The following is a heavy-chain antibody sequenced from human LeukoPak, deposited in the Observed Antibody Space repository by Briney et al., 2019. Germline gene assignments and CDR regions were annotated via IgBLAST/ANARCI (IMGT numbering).Heavy chain of an antibody. CDR3: ARPVPSRLGWFDP. V-gene: IGHV4-39*01. CDR1: GSSISSSSYY. J-gene: IGHJ5*02. CDR2: IYYSGST. Sequence: SETLSLTCTVSGSSISSSSYYWGWIRQPPGTGLEWIGNIYYSGSTYYSPSLKSRVTISVDTSKNQFSLKLSSVTAADTAVYYCARPVPSRLGWFDPWGQGTLVTVSS. D-gene: IGHD1-1*01.